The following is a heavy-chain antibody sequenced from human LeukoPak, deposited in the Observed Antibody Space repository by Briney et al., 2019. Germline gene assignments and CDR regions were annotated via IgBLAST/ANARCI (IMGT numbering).Heavy chain of an antibody. Sequence: PGGSLRLSCAGSGFTLGGYGMHGFRQTPGKGLEWVGVIAYDGSRAFYADSVKGRFTISRDNSKNTMSVQMDDLRAEDTAVYYCTRYNNDHFDYWGQGTLVTVSS. J-gene: IGHJ4*02. CDR2: IAYDGSRA. CDR1: GFTLGGYG. D-gene: IGHD1-14*01. V-gene: IGHV3-33*01. CDR3: TRYNNDHFDY.